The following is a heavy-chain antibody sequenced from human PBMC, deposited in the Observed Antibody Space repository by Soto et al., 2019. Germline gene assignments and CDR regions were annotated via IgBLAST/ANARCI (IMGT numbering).Heavy chain of an antibody. Sequence: SETLSLTCTVSGGSISSSSYYWGWIRQPPGKGLEWIGSIYYSGSTYYNPSLKSRVTISVDTSKNQFSLKLSSVTAADTAVYYCARHDRVGSGWSFDYWGQGTLVTVSS. CDR3: ARHDRVGSGWSFDY. CDR2: IYYSGST. J-gene: IGHJ4*02. V-gene: IGHV4-39*01. CDR1: GGSISSSSYY. D-gene: IGHD6-19*01.